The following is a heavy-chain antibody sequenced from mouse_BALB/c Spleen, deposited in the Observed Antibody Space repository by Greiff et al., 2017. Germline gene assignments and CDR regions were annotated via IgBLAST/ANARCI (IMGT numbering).Heavy chain of an antibody. CDR1: GYTFTSYY. D-gene: IGHD1-1*02. V-gene: IGHV1S81*02. CDR2: INPSNGGT. CDR3: TRYGPYAMDY. J-gene: IGHJ4*01. Sequence: VKLVESGAELVKPGASVKLSCKASGYTFTSYYMYWVKQRPGQGLEWIGEINPSNGGTNFNEKFKSKATLTVDKSSSTAYMQLSSLTSEDSAVYYCTRYGPYAMDYWGQGTSVTVSS.